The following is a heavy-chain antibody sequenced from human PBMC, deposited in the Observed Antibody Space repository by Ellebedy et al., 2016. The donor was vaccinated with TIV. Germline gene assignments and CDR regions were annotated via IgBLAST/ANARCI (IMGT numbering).Heavy chain of an antibody. V-gene: IGHV3-48*04. CDR3: ATDEGIY. CDR2: MSSSSSRV. Sequence: PGGSLRLSCAASGLTFSSYNMNWVRQAPGKGLEWVSKMSSSSSRVHYADSVKGRFTISRDNANNSLYLQMDSLRAEDTAVYYCATDEGIYWGQGTLVTVSS. J-gene: IGHJ4*02. CDR1: GLTFSSYN. D-gene: IGHD3-10*01.